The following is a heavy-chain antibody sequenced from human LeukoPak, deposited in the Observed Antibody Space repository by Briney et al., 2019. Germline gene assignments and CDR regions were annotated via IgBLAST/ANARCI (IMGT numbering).Heavy chain of an antibody. CDR2: IYPGDSDT. Sequence: GESLKISCKGSGYTFSSYWIGWVRQMPGKGLEWMGIIYPGDSDTRYSPSLQGQVTISVDTSIGTAYLQWSSLKASDTAIYYCARPQWELLQDDAFDIWGQGTMVTVSS. CDR3: ARPQWELLQDDAFDI. CDR1: GYTFSSYW. D-gene: IGHD1-26*01. V-gene: IGHV5-51*01. J-gene: IGHJ3*02.